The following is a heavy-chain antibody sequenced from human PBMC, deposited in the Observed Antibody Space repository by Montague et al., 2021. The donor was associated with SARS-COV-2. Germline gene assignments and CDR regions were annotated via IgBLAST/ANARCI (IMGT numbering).Heavy chain of an antibody. CDR2: INHRGST. CDR3: ARGGQHINMIVVVVTGGEYYFDF. CDR1: DGSFSDYS. V-gene: IGHV4-34*01. J-gene: IGHJ4*02. Sequence: SETLSLTCAVYDGSFSDYSWTWIRHHPGKGLVWIGEINHRGSTNYNPSPNSRLTISVDTSKNQFSLKMTSVSAADTAVYYCARGGQHINMIVVVVTGGEYYFDFWGQGTLVAVSS. D-gene: IGHD3-22*01.